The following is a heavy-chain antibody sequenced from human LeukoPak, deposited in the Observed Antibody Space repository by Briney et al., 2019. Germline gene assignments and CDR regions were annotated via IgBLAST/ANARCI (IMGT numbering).Heavy chain of an antibody. CDR3: ARAQDTMIVVVINAFDI. Sequence: GGSLRLSCAASGITISRSWMHWVRQAPGKGLEWVSYISSSGSTIYYADSVKGRFTISRDNAKNSLYLQMNSLRAEDTAVYYCARAQDTMIVVVINAFDIWGQGTMVTVSS. D-gene: IGHD3-22*01. V-gene: IGHV3-48*03. CDR1: GITISRSW. J-gene: IGHJ3*02. CDR2: ISSSGSTI.